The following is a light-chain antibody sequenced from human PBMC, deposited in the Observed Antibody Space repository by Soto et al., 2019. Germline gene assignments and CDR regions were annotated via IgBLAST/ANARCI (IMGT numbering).Light chain of an antibody. CDR2: AAS. Sequence: DIQMTQSPSSLSASVGDRVTITCRASQYISSYLNWYQQKPGKAPKLLIYAASSLQSGVPSRFSGSGSGTDFTLTISSLQPADFATYYCRQGYSTGITFGPGTKVDFK. CDR3: RQGYSTGIT. CDR1: QYISSY. V-gene: IGKV1-39*01. J-gene: IGKJ3*01.